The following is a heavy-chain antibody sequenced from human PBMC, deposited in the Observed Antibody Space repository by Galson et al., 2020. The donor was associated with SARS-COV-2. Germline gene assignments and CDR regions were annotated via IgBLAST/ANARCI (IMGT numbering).Heavy chain of an antibody. CDR2: LYSDGGT. CDR1: GDSLNVPNYI. CDR3: AGLLQYGLDV. D-gene: IGHD1-1*01. Sequence: TPSPTSAVPGDSLNVPNYISPWVRPPPRQSLHIIGYLYSDGGTYYNPSLRSRLIISVDSSKNQFSLRLSSVTASDTGVYYWAGLLQYGLDVWGQGTTVTVSS. J-gene: IGHJ6*02. V-gene: IGHV4-30-4*07.